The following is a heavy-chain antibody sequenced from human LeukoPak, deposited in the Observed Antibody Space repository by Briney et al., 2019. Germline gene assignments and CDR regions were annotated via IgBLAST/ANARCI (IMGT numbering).Heavy chain of an antibody. Sequence: PSETLSLTCTVSGYSISSGYYWVWIRQPPGKGLEWIGNIYHSGSTYYNPSLKSLVTISVDTSKNQFSLKVRSVTAADTAVYYCARDGEVLSSSWFWFDPWGQGTLVTVSS. V-gene: IGHV4-38-2*02. CDR2: IYHSGST. CDR1: GYSISSGYY. CDR3: ARDGEVLSSSWFWFDP. D-gene: IGHD6-13*01. J-gene: IGHJ5*02.